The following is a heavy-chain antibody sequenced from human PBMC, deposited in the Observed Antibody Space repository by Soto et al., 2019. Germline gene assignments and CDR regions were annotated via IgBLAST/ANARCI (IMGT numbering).Heavy chain of an antibody. D-gene: IGHD2-8*02. Sequence: QVQLQESGPGLVKSSETLSLTCSVSGDSSSTYYWGWIRQPPGKGLEWIAYINYSGRSNHNPSLTSRLSISVDASKNQVSLKLTSVTAADTAVYYCARSYCADSVSCNWFDHWGQGTLVVVSS. CDR2: INYSGRS. V-gene: IGHV4-59*01. CDR3: ARSYCADSVSCNWFDH. J-gene: IGHJ5*02. CDR1: GDSSSTYY.